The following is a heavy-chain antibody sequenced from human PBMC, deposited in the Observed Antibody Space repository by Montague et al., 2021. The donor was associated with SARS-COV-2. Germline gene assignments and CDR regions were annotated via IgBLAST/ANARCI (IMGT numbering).Heavy chain of an antibody. D-gene: IGHD3-22*01. J-gene: IGHJ3*02. V-gene: IGHV4-39*01. Sequence: SETLSLTCTVSGGSISSSGYYWGWIRQPPGKGLEWIGSIYYSGSTYYNPSLKSRVTISVDTPKNQFSLKLSSVTAADTAVYYCARFPTSYYYDSKAAPATPDAFDIWGQGTIVTVSS. CDR2: IYYSGST. CDR1: GGSISSSGYY. CDR3: ARFPTSYYYDSKAAPATPDAFDI.